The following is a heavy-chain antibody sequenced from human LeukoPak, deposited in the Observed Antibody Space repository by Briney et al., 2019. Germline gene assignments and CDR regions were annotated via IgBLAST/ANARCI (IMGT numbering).Heavy chain of an antibody. J-gene: IGHJ6*02. Sequence: SQTLSLTCTVSGGSIRSGDYYWSWIRQPPGKGLEWIGYIYYSGSTYYNPSLKSRVTISVDTSKNQFSLKLTSVTAADTAVYYCARDRRDYDILTGYYNAPIGMDVWGQGTTVTVSS. CDR1: GGSIRSGDYY. D-gene: IGHD3-9*01. CDR2: IYYSGST. CDR3: ARDRRDYDILTGYYNAPIGMDV. V-gene: IGHV4-30-4*01.